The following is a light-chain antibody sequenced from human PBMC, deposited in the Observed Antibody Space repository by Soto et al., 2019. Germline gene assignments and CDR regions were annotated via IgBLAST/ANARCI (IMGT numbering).Light chain of an antibody. V-gene: IGLV2-14*01. CDR3: SSYTGSSTYVV. CDR2: DVS. CDR1: SSDVGGYNY. J-gene: IGLJ2*01. Sequence: QSALTQPASVSGSPGQSITISCTGTSSDVGGYNYVSWYQQHPGKAPKLMIYDVSNRPSGVSNRFSGSKSGNTASLTISGLQAEDEVDYYGSSYTGSSTYVVFGGGTKLTVL.